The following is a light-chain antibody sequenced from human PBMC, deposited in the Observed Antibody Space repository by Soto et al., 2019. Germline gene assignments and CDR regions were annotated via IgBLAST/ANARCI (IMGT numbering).Light chain of an antibody. V-gene: IGKV1-33*01. CDR3: QQYDNLPLT. CDR2: DAS. CDR1: QDIDNY. J-gene: IGKJ4*01. Sequence: DIQMTQSPSSLSASVGDRVTITCQASQDIDNYLNWYQQKSGKAPKLLIYDASNLETGVPSRFSGSGSGTDFTFTIISLQPDDIATYYFQQYDNLPLTFGGGTKVDIK.